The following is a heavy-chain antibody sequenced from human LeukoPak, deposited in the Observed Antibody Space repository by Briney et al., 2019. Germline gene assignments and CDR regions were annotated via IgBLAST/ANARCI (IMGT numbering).Heavy chain of an antibody. CDR2: IYHSGST. CDR3: ARDYDVLTAYPPTQLFDP. J-gene: IGHJ5*02. CDR1: GYSISSGYY. V-gene: IGHV4-38-2*02. Sequence: SETLSLTCTVSGYSISSGYYWGWIRQPPGKGLEWIGNIYHSGSTYYNPSLKSRVTISLDTSKNQFSLKLSSVTAADTAVYYCARDYDVLTAYPPTQLFDPWGQGTLVTVSS. D-gene: IGHD3-9*01.